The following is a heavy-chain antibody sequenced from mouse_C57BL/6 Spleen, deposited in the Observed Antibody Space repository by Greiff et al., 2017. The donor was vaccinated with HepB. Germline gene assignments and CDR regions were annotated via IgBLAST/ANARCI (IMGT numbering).Heavy chain of an antibody. Sequence: VQLQQPGAELVRPGSSVKLSCKASGYTFTSYWMHWVKQRPIQGLEWIGNIDPSDSETHYNQKFKDKATLTVDKSSSTAYMQLSSLTSEDSAVYYCASESNYDWFAYWGQGTLVTVSA. D-gene: IGHD2-5*01. CDR3: ASESNYDWFAY. CDR1: GYTFTSYW. V-gene: IGHV1-52*01. J-gene: IGHJ3*01. CDR2: IDPSDSET.